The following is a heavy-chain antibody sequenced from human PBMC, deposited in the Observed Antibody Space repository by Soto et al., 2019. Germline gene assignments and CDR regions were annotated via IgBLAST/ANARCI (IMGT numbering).Heavy chain of an antibody. D-gene: IGHD3-10*01. V-gene: IGHV1-8*01. CDR2: MNPNSGNT. J-gene: IGHJ6*03. CDR3: ARGRRLLVRGARDYYYYYMDV. Sequence: GASVKVSCKASGYTFTSYDINWVRQATGQGLEWMGWMNPNSGNTGYAQKFQGRVTMTRNTSISTAYMELSSLRSEDTAVYYCARGRRLLVRGARDYYYYYMDVSGKGTTVTVSS. CDR1: GYTFTSYD.